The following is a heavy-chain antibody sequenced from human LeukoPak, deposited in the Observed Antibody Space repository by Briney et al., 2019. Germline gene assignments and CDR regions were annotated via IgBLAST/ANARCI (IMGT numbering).Heavy chain of an antibody. D-gene: IGHD6-6*01. CDR3: ARDTRPAIAARPYDAFDI. Sequence: GGSLRLSCAASGFTFSSYSMNWVRQAPGKGLEWVSSISSSSSYIYYADSVKGRFTISRDNAKNSLYLQMNSLRAEDTAVYYCARDTRPAIAARPYDAFDIWGQGTMDTVSS. J-gene: IGHJ3*02. CDR2: ISSSSSYI. V-gene: IGHV3-21*01. CDR1: GFTFSSYS.